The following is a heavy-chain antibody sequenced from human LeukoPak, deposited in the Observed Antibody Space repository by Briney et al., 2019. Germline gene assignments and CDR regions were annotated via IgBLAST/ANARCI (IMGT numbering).Heavy chain of an antibody. J-gene: IGHJ4*02. Sequence: GGSLSLSCAASGFTFTSYAMSWVRQAPGKGLEWVSGISGAGGTTYYADSVKGRFTISKDNSKNILYLQMDSLRAEDTALYYCAKGSQLSVTTLDFWGQGTLVTVSS. CDR1: GFTFTSYA. V-gene: IGHV3-23*01. CDR3: AKGSQLSVTTLDF. D-gene: IGHD4-17*01. CDR2: ISGAGGTT.